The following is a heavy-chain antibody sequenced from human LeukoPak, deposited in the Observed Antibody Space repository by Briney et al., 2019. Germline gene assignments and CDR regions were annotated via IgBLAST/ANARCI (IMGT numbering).Heavy chain of an antibody. V-gene: IGHV1-69*02. D-gene: IGHD1-7*01. CDR1: GGTFSSYT. Sequence: SVKVSCKASGGTFSSYTISWVRQAPGQGLKWMGRIIPILGIANYAQKFQGRVTITADKSTSTAYMELSSLRSEDTAVYYCARARYNWNYEGYYYYGMDVWGQGTTVTVSS. J-gene: IGHJ6*02. CDR3: ARARYNWNYEGYYYYGMDV. CDR2: IIPILGIA.